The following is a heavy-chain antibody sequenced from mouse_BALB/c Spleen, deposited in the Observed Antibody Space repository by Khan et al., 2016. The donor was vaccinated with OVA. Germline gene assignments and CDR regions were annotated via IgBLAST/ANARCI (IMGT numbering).Heavy chain of an antibody. V-gene: IGHV2-6-5*01. Sequence: QVQLKESGPGLVAPSQSLSITCTVSGFSLTDYAVSWIRQPPGKGLEWLGVIWVSGSKYYNSVLKPRLSISKDNFKSQVFLMMNSLQADDTAMYYCAREPPYYSMDYWGQGTSVTVSS. J-gene: IGHJ4*01. CDR3: AREPPYYSMDY. CDR2: IWVSGSK. CDR1: GFSLTDYA.